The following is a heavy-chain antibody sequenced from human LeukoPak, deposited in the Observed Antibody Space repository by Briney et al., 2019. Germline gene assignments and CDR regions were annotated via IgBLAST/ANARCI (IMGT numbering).Heavy chain of an antibody. V-gene: IGHV1-2*02. CDR1: GYTFTGCY. Sequence: ASVKVSCKASGYTFTGCYMHWVRLAPGQGLEWMGWINPNSGGTNYAQKFQGRVTMTRDTSISTAYMELSRLRSDDTAVYYCARARDIVVVVAATPLPDYGMDVWGQGTTVTVSS. J-gene: IGHJ6*02. CDR3: ARARDIVVVVAATPLPDYGMDV. D-gene: IGHD2-15*01. CDR2: INPNSGGT.